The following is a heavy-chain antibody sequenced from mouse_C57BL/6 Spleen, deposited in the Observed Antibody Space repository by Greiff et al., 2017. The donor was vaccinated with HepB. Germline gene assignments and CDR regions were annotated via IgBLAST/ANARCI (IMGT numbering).Heavy chain of an antibody. CDR3: ARSLGDYAYFDY. V-gene: IGHV1-22*01. CDR2: INPNNGGT. D-gene: IGHD2-4*01. Sequence: EVQLQQSGPELAKPGASVKMSCKASGYTFTDYNMHWVKQSHGKSLEWIGYINPNNGGTSYNQKFKGKATLTVNKSSSTAYMELRSLTSEDSAVYYCARSLGDYAYFDYWGQGTTLTVSS. CDR1: GYTFTDYN. J-gene: IGHJ2*01.